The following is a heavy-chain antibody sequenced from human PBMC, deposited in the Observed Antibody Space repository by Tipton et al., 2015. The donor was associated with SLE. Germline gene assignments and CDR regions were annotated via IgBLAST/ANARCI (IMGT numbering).Heavy chain of an antibody. J-gene: IGHJ4*02. Sequence: TLSLTCTVSGGSISSGSYYWSWIRQPAGKGLEWIGRIYTSGSTNYNPSLKSRVTISVDTSKNQFSLKLSSVTAADTAVYYCAREDYGGNFAFDYWGQGTLVTVSS. CDR1: GGSISSGSYY. D-gene: IGHD4-23*01. CDR2: IYTSGST. CDR3: AREDYGGNFAFDY. V-gene: IGHV4-61*02.